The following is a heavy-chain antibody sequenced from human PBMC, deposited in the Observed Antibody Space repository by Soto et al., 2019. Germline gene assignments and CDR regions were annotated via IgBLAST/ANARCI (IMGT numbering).Heavy chain of an antibody. D-gene: IGHD1-1*01. CDR1: GFTFSTCA. CDR2: ISGSGGSI. V-gene: IGHV3-23*01. CDR3: VKGYWKGDV. Sequence: EVPLLESGGGLVQPGGSLRLSCAASGFTFSTCAMNWVRQAPGNGLEWVSAISGSGGSIHYADSVKGRFTISRDNSKNTLYLQMNSLRDEDTAVYHCVKGYWKGDVWGQGTTVTVSS. J-gene: IGHJ6*02.